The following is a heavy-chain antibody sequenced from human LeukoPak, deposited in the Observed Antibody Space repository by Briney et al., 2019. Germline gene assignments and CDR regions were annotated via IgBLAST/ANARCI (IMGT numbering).Heavy chain of an antibody. D-gene: IGHD6-13*01. CDR2: ISSSVNII. V-gene: IGHV3-11*01. CDR3: ARAPYSSTWYYFDF. Sequence: GRSLRLSCAASGLAFSDYYMNWIRQAPGKGLEWISYISSSVNIISYADSAKGRFTISSDNAKNSLYLQMNSLRVEDTAVYYCARAPYSSTWYYFDFWGQGTLVTVSS. CDR1: GLAFSDYY. J-gene: IGHJ4*02.